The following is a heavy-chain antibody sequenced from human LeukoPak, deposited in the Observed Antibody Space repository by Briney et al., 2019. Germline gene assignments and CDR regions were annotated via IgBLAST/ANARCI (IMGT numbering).Heavy chain of an antibody. Sequence: GGSLRLSCAASGFTVSSNYMSWVRQAPGKGLEWVSVIYSGGSTYYADSVKGRLTISRDNSKNTLYLQMNSLRAEDTAVYYCARELYGDYAPADYYYYGMDVWGQGTTVTVSS. J-gene: IGHJ6*02. CDR2: IYSGGST. CDR1: GFTVSSNY. V-gene: IGHV3-53*01. D-gene: IGHD4-17*01. CDR3: ARELYGDYAPADYYYYGMDV.